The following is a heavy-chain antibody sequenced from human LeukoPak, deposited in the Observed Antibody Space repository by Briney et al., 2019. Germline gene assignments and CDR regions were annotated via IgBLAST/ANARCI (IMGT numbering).Heavy chain of an antibody. CDR1: GFTSGIYA. CDR3: GKEGERHFDLKY. V-gene: IGHV3-23*01. CDR2: FSGGGDS. J-gene: IGHJ4*02. Sequence: GGSLRLSCAASGFTSGIYATSWVRQAPGKGLEWVSAFSGGGDSFYADSVRGRFSVSADKSKNILYLQMNSLRDEDTAVHYCGKEGERHFDLKYWGQGTPVTVSS. D-gene: IGHD6-6*01.